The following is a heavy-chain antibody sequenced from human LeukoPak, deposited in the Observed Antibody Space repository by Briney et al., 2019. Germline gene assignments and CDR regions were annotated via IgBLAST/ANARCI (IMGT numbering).Heavy chain of an antibody. Sequence: SVKVSCKASGGTFSSYAISWVRQAPGQGLEWMGGIIPIFGTANYAQKFQGRVTITTDESTSTAYMELSSLRSEDTAVYYCTRADSSRGLYYYYMDVWGKGTTVTVSS. CDR2: IIPIFGTA. CDR1: GGTFSSYA. CDR3: TRADSSRGLYYYYMDV. V-gene: IGHV1-69*05. J-gene: IGHJ6*03. D-gene: IGHD6-13*01.